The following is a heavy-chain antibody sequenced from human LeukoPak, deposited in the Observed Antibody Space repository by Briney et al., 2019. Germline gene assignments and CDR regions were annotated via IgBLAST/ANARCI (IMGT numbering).Heavy chain of an antibody. J-gene: IGHJ4*02. CDR2: IDPSEFYT. CDR1: GYSFTSYW. Sequence: GESLKISCKGSGYSFTSYWISWVRQVPGKGLEWMGRIDPSEFYTNYSPPFQGHVTTSAEKSISTGYLQWSSLKASDTAVYYWVLHLPLDYWGQGTLVTVSS. V-gene: IGHV5-10-1*01. CDR3: VLHLPLDY.